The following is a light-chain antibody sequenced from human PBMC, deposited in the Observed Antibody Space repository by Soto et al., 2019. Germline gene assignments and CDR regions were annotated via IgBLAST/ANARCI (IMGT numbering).Light chain of an antibody. V-gene: IGKV1-5*03. CDR3: QQHNSYPRT. Sequence: DIQMTQSPSSLSASVGDTVTITCRASQSIINWLAWYQQKPGKAPKLLIYTASNLERGVPSRFSGSGSGTEFTLTISSLQPDDFATYYCQQHNSYPRTFGQGTKVEIK. CDR2: TAS. J-gene: IGKJ1*01. CDR1: QSIINW.